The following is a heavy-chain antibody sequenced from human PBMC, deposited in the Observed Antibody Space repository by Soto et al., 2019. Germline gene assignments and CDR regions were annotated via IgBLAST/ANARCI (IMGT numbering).Heavy chain of an antibody. CDR3: ARDRTTRIAVTLDY. V-gene: IGHV3-30-3*01. D-gene: IGHD6-19*01. CDR1: GFTFSSYA. Sequence: GGSLRLSCAASGFTFSSYAMHWVRQAPGKGLEWVAVISYDGSNKYYADSVKGRFTISRDNSKNTLYLQMNSLRAEDTAVYYCARDRTTRIAVTLDYWGQGTLVTVSS. J-gene: IGHJ4*02. CDR2: ISYDGSNK.